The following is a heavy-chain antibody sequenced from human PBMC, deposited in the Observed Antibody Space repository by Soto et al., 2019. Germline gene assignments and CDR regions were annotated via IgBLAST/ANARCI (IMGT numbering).Heavy chain of an antibody. V-gene: IGHV4-30-4*01. CDR1: GGSISSGNYY. CDR2: ISYSGST. D-gene: IGHD4-4*01. CDR3: ARGVSNYDYGMDV. Sequence: PSETLSLTCTVSGGSISSGNYYWSWIRQPPGKGLEWIGFISYSGSTYYSTSLKSRVTISVDTSKNQFSLKLSSVTAADTAVYYCARGVSNYDYGMDVWGQGTTVTVSS. J-gene: IGHJ6*01.